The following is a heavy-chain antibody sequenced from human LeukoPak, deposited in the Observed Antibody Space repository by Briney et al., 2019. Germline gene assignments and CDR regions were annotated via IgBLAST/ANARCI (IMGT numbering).Heavy chain of an antibody. V-gene: IGHV4-4*07. CDR3: ARKSLRQNYFDH. D-gene: IGHD5/OR15-5a*01. CDR2: LHSSGGT. J-gene: IGHJ4*02. CDR1: GGSISSYY. Sequence: PSETLSLTCTVSGGSISSYYWNWIRQPAGKGLEWIGRLHSSGGTNYSPSLKSRVTLSLDTSKNQFSLNLSSVTAADTAVYYCARKSLRQNYFDHWGQGILVTVSS.